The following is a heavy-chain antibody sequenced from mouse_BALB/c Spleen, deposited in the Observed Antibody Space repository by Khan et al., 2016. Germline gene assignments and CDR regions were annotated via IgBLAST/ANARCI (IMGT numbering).Heavy chain of an antibody. V-gene: IGHV8-12*01. CDR1: GFSLSTSGMG. J-gene: IGHJ3*01. CDR3: ARCRSWRVAY. Sequence: QVTLKESGPGILQPSQTLSMTCSFSGFSLSTSGMGVSWIRQPSGKGLEWLAHIYWDDDKSYNSSLKSRLSIPKDTLSYQVCLKITSVDTAGTATYYCARCRSWRVAYWGQWTLVTVSA. CDR2: IYWDDDK.